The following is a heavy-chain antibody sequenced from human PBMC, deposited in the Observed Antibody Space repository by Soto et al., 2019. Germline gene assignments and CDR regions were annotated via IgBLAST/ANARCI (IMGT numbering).Heavy chain of an antibody. J-gene: IGHJ3*01. CDR3: ATGRLREHAFDV. D-gene: IGHD4-17*01. CDR1: GFIVNGKKY. V-gene: IGHV3-53*01. CDR2: VYSADGT. Sequence: DVQVVESGGGLIQPGGSLRLSCAASGFIVNGKKYLTWVRQAPGKGLEWLSAVYSADGTFYADSVKGRFTVSLDTVKNTVYFQMNSLRSEDTGVYYCATGRLREHAFDVWGPGTRVTVSA.